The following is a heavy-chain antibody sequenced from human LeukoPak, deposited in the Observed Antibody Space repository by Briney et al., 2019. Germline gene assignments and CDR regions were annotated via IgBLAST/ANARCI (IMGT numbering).Heavy chain of an antibody. J-gene: IGHJ4*02. Sequence: ASVNVSCKASVYTFTSYCISGVRQAPAQGREWMGWISAYNGNTNYAHKLQGRVTITTHTSTNTAHMDDRLLLSDDTARDDCARDSTVPDYWGQGTLVTVSS. V-gene: IGHV1-18*01. CDR2: ISAYNGNT. D-gene: IGHD2-2*01. CDR1: VYTFTSYC. CDR3: ARDSTVPDY.